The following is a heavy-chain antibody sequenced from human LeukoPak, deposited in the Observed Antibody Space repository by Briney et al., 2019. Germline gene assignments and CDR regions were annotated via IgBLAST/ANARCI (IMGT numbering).Heavy chain of an antibody. D-gene: IGHD6-13*01. Sequence: SETLSLTCTVPGGSISSSSYYWGWIRQPPGKGLEWIGSIYYSGSTYYNPSLKSRVTISVDTSKNQFSLKLSFVTAADTAVYYCATSSWSFPFDYWGQGTLVTVSS. J-gene: IGHJ4*02. CDR2: IYYSGST. V-gene: IGHV4-39*07. CDR3: ATSSWSFPFDY. CDR1: GGSISSSSYY.